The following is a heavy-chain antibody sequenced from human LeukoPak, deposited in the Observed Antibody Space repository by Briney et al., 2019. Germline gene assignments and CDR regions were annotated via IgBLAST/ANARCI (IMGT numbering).Heavy chain of an antibody. CDR3: ARTVAGDF. V-gene: IGHV3-23*01. Sequence: GGYLRLSCAASGFTFSNYAMNWVRQAPGEGLEWVSSLGGDGVNKYYADSVKGRFTISRDNAKNTLYLQMNSLRAEDTAIYYWARTVAGDFWGQGTLVTVSS. CDR2: LGGDGVNK. J-gene: IGHJ4*02. D-gene: IGHD1-1*01. CDR1: GFTFSNYA.